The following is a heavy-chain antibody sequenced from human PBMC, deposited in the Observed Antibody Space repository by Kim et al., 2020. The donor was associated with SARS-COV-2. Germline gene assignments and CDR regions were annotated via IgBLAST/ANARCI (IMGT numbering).Heavy chain of an antibody. Sequence: GGSLRLSCAASGFTFSCSAMSWVRQALGKGLEWVSAICGSGGSTYSDDHVKGWFTISRDTSKTTLYLQMNSLRAEDTAVYYCAKDGRGVRGWFDPWGQGTLVTVSS. D-gene: IGHD3-10*01. CDR1: GFTFSCSA. V-gene: IGHV3-23*01. CDR2: ICGSGGST. CDR3: AKDGRGVRGWFDP. J-gene: IGHJ5*02.